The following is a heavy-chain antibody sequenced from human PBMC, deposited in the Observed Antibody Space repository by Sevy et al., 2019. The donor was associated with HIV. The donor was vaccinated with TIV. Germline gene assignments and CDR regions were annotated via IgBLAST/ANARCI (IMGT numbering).Heavy chain of an antibody. V-gene: IGHV1-18*01. CDR3: ARDMVVAAWYYGMDV. Sequence: VSVKVSCKASGYTFTSYGISWVRQAPGQGLEWMGWISAYNGNTNYAQKLQGRVTMTTDTSTSTAYMELRSLRSDDTAVYYCARDMVVAAWYYGMDVWGQGTTVTVSS. CDR1: GYTFTSYG. CDR2: ISAYNGNT. J-gene: IGHJ6*02. D-gene: IGHD2-15*01.